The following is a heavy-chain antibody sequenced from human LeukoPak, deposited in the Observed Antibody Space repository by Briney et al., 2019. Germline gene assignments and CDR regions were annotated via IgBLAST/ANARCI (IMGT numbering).Heavy chain of an antibody. Sequence: GSLRLSCATSGFTFIDYAMSWVRQAPGKGLEWVSSISNSGYTYYAVSVKGRSTVSRDSSNNTVYLQMNSLRAEDTAMYYCAKDIRAVGTSVFEYWGQGTLVSVSS. CDR3: AKDIRAVGTSVFEY. CDR2: ISNSGYT. CDR1: GFTFIDYA. D-gene: IGHD3-10*01. V-gene: IGHV3-23*01. J-gene: IGHJ4*02.